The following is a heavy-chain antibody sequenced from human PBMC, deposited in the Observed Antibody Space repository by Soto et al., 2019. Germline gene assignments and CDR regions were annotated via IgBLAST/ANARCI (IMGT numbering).Heavy chain of an antibody. V-gene: IGHV2-5*02. D-gene: IGHD3-9*01. CDR1: WFSLNTNVVV. J-gene: IGHJ5*02. CDR2: IYWDDDN. CDR3: AHNQTILRSFEKWFDP. Sequence: SGPTLVNPTQTLTLTCTFSWFSLNTNVVVVGLILQPPGKSLEWLALIYWDDDNRYSPSLNSILAITKYTSKNQVVLIMTNMDXMDTAXYXCAHNQTILRSFEKWFDPWGHGTLVTVSS.